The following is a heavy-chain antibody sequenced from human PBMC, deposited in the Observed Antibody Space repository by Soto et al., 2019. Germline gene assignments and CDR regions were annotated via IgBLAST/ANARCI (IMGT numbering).Heavy chain of an antibody. Sequence: SETLSLTCTVSGGSVSSGSYYWSWIRKPPGKGLEWIGYIYYSGSTNYNPSLKSRVTISVDTSKNQFSLKLSSVTAADTAVYYCAKDLVKTSSWPADWGQGTLVTVSS. J-gene: IGHJ4*02. V-gene: IGHV4-61*01. CDR2: IYYSGST. D-gene: IGHD6-19*01. CDR3: AKDLVKTSSWPAD. CDR1: GGSVSSGSYY.